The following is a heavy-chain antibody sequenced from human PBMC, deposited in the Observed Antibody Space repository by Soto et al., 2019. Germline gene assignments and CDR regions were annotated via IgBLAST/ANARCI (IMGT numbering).Heavy chain of an antibody. CDR1: GYSFTSYW. J-gene: IGHJ6*02. D-gene: IGHD1-1*01. Sequence: GQSLKISCKGSGYSFTSYWISWARQMPGKGLERMGRIDPSDSYTNYSPSFQGYVTISADKSIGTAYLQWSSLKAPDTAPSYCAGPGGTGTTVYDYCYGMDVWGRGTTVTVSS. CDR3: AGPGGTGTTVYDYCYGMDV. CDR2: IDPSDSYT. V-gene: IGHV5-10-1*01.